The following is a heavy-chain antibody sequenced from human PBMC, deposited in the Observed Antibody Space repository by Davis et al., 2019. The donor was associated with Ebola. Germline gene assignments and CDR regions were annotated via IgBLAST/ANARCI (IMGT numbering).Heavy chain of an antibody. CDR2: ISYDGSNK. CDR1: GFTFSSYA. V-gene: IGHV3-30*04. J-gene: IGHJ4*02. Sequence: GESLKISCAASGFTFSSYAMHWVRQAPGKGLEWVAVISYDGSNKYYADSVKGRFTISRDNSKNTLYLQMNSLRAEDMAVYYCARGPRYYYDSSGYVLNWGQGTLVTVSS. D-gene: IGHD3-22*01. CDR3: ARGPRYYYDSSGYVLN.